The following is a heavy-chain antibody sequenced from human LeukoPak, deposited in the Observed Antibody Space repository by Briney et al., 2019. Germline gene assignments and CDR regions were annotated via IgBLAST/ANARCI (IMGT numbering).Heavy chain of an antibody. D-gene: IGHD1-1*01. CDR2: VTTTSDT. Sequence: GGSLRLSCAASAFTFSDFHMSWIRQVPGKGLEWVSYVTTTSDTKYADSVQGRFTISRDNAKNSLFLQMNSLRAEDTAVYYCARDSPGYLAYDSWGQGTLVTVSS. CDR3: ARDSPGYLAYDS. J-gene: IGHJ4*02. V-gene: IGHV3-11*06. CDR1: AFTFSDFH.